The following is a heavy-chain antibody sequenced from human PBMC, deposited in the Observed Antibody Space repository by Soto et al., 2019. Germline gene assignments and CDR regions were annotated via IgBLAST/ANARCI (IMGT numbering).Heavy chain of an antibody. Sequence: GGSLRLSCAASGFTFDDYAMHWVRQAPGKGLEWVSGISWNSGSIGYADSVKGRFTISRDNAKNSLYLQMNSLRAEDTALYYCAKDPGIAVAPGYMDVWGKGTTVTVSS. J-gene: IGHJ6*03. CDR1: GFTFDDYA. CDR3: AKDPGIAVAPGYMDV. CDR2: ISWNSGSI. V-gene: IGHV3-9*01. D-gene: IGHD6-19*01.